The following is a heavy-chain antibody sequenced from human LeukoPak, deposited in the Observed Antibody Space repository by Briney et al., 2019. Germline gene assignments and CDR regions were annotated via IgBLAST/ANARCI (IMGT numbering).Heavy chain of an antibody. J-gene: IGHJ3*02. D-gene: IGHD3-9*01. CDR2: INHSGST. CDR3: ATYDILTGDLDWAFDI. CDR1: GGSFSGYY. V-gene: IGHV4-34*01. Sequence: SETRSLTCAVYGGSFSGYYWSWIRQPPGKGLEWIGEINHSGSTNYNPSLKSRVTISVDTSKNQFSLKLSSVTAADTAVYYCATYDILTGDLDWAFDIWGQGTMVTVSS.